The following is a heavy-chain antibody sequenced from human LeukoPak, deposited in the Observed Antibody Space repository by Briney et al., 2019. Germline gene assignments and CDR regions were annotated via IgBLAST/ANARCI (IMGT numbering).Heavy chain of an antibody. CDR3: AGLGTNFDY. CDR2: ITPDGGGS. CDR1: GFTFTAYS. J-gene: IGHJ4*02. Sequence: GRSLRLSCAASGFTFTAYSMHWVRQAPGKGLEWVAVITPDGGGSYYAESAKGRFTISRDNSGNTVYLQMNSLRAEDTAVYYCAGLGTNFDYWGQGTLVTVSS. D-gene: IGHD1-1*01. V-gene: IGHV3-30-3*01.